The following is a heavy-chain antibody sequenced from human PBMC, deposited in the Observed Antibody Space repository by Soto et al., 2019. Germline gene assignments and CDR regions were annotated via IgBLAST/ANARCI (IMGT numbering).Heavy chain of an antibody. CDR1: GFTFNKHA. CDR3: ARTPGVITVISAFDH. J-gene: IGHJ4*02. D-gene: IGHD3-22*01. Sequence: EVELLQSGGGLVQPGGSLRLSCVASGFTFNKHALAWFRQAPGKGLEWVSAISGSGSSTYDSDSVKGRFTISRDNSNNTLDRQMNSLSAEDTAIYYCARTPGVITVISAFDHWGQGTPVTVSS. CDR2: ISGSGSST. V-gene: IGHV3-23*01.